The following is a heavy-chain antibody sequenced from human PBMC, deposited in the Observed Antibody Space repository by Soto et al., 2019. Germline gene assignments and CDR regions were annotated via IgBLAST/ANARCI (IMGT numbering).Heavy chain of an antibody. V-gene: IGHV5-51*01. CDR2: ISPADSEI. CDR1: TNNFTAYC. D-gene: IGHD3-10*01. CDR3: ARQDLGRSHYAF. Sequence: GESLKSSCKVSTNNFTAYCIAWVRQMPGKGLEWMGLISPADSEIRYSPSFQGQVTISADKSIATAYLQWNSLKASDTAIYYCARQDLGRSHYAFWGHGTVATVSS. J-gene: IGHJ4*01.